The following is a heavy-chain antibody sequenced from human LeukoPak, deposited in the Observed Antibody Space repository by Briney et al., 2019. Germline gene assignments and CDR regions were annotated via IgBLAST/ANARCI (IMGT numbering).Heavy chain of an antibody. V-gene: IGHV3-33*06. CDR1: GFTFSSYG. D-gene: IGHD2-15*01. Sequence: PGGSLRLSCAASGFTFSSYGMHWLRQAPGKGLEWVAVIWYDGSNKYYADSVKGRFTISRDNSKNTLYLQMNSLRAEDTAVYYCAKGSVVLAVDYWGQGTLVTVSS. J-gene: IGHJ4*02. CDR3: AKGSVVLAVDY. CDR2: IWYDGSNK.